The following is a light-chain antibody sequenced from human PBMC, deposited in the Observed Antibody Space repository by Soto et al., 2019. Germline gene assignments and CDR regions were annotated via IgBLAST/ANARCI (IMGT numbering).Light chain of an antibody. CDR1: QSVRSSH. Sequence: EIVLTQSPGTLSLSPGERATLSCRASQSVRSSHLAWYQQKPGQAPRLLIYGASSRATGIPDRFSGSGSGTDFSLTISRLEPEDFAVYSCQQYSSLPATFGQGTKVEI. V-gene: IGKV3-20*01. CDR3: QQYSSLPAT. CDR2: GAS. J-gene: IGKJ1*01.